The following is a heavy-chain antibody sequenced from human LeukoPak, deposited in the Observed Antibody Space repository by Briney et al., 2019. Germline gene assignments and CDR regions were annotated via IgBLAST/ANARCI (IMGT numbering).Heavy chain of an antibody. J-gene: IGHJ5*02. Sequence: SETLSLTCTVSDDSITTYYWTWIRQPPGKGLEWMRYIYYTGSTNYNPSLKSRVTMSIDTSKNQFSLKVSSVTAADTAVYYCARDQRNYDFWSGYYTDGWFDPWGQGTLVTVSS. D-gene: IGHD3-3*01. CDR2: IYYTGST. CDR3: ARDQRNYDFWSGYYTDGWFDP. CDR1: DDSITTYY. V-gene: IGHV4-59*01.